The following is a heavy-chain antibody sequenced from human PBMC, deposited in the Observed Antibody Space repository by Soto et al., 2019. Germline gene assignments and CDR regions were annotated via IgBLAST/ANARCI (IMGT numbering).Heavy chain of an antibody. Sequence: ESGGGVVQPGRSLRLSCAASGFTFNTFGMHWVRQAPGEGLEWVAVIRYDGSNNYYADSVKGRFNISRDNSKNTLSLQMNSLRDEDTAVYYCARDASVGASYSGSAYYAMDVWGRGTTVTVAS. D-gene: IGHD1-26*01. CDR1: GFTFNTFG. J-gene: IGHJ6*02. V-gene: IGHV3-33*01. CDR3: ARDASVGASYSGSAYYAMDV. CDR2: IRYDGSNN.